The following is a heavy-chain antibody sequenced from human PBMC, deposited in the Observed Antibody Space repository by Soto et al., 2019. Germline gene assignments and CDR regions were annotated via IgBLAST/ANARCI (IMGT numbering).Heavy chain of an antibody. CDR3: ARYEYVNSLYGVDV. D-gene: IGHD6-6*01. CDR2: VDHRGST. J-gene: IGHJ6*02. V-gene: IGHV4-34*02. CDR1: GESFSGYY. Sequence: QVHLQQRGAGLLKPSETLSLNCVVSGESFSGYYWSWIRQTPGMGLEWIGEVDHRGSTTYNPSLKNRASISIDSSKKLFSLELTSVTAADTALYFCARYEYVNSLYGVDVWGQGTRVTVSS.